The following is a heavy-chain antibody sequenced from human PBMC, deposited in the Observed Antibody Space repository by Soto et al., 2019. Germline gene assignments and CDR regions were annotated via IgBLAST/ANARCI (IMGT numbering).Heavy chain of an antibody. J-gene: IGHJ3*02. CDR3: ARGGYYYDSSGDDAFDI. Sequence: QVQLVQSGAEVKKPGASVKVSCKASGYTFTSYYMHWVRQAPGQGLEWMGIINPSGGSTSYAQKFQGRVTMTRDTSTSTVYMELSSLRSEDTAVDYCARGGYYYDSSGDDAFDIWGQGTMVTVSS. CDR2: INPSGGST. D-gene: IGHD3-22*01. V-gene: IGHV1-46*01. CDR1: GYTFTSYY.